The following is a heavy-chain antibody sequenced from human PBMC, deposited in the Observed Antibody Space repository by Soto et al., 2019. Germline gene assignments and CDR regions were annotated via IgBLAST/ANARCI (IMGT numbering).Heavy chain of an antibody. V-gene: IGHV3-23*01. CDR1: GFICSSYD. CDR3: AKDRRCTGETCSLSNDY. CDR2: IRGSGGKT. J-gene: IGHJ4*02. Sequence: EVQMFESGGGLAQPGGSLRLSCAASGFICSSYDMSWVRQAPGKGLDWVSGIRGSGGKTYYADSVKGRFTISRDNSRSTLYLQMDSLRAEDTAVYYCAKDRRCTGETCSLSNDYWGQGTLVTVSS. D-gene: IGHD2-8*02.